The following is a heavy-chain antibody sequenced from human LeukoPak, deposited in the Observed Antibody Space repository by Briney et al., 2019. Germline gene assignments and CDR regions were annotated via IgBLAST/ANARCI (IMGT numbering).Heavy chain of an antibody. CDR3: ARNPFFDSGGYYYDFDY. CDR1: GYSISSGYF. D-gene: IGHD3-22*01. Sequence: NPSETLSLTCTVSGYSISSGYFWGWIRQPPGKGLEWIASIYHAGNTYYNPSLKSRVTISVDTSKNQFSLKLSSVTAADTAIYYCARNPFFDSGGYYYDFDYWGQGTLVTVSS. J-gene: IGHJ4*02. CDR2: IYHAGNT. V-gene: IGHV4-38-2*02.